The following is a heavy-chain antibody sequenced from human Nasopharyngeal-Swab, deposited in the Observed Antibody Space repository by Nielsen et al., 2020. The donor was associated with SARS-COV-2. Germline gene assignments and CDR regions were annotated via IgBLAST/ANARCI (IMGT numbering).Heavy chain of an antibody. Sequence: SETLSLTCTVSGGSISSYYWSWIRQPPGKGLEWIGYIYYSGSTNYNPSLKSRVTISVDTSKNQFSLKLSSVTAADTAVYYCARGSSSGWYYLDYWGQGTLVTVSS. CDR3: ARGSSSGWYYLDY. V-gene: IGHV4-59*01. CDR2: IYYSGST. D-gene: IGHD6-19*01. J-gene: IGHJ4*02. CDR1: GGSISSYY.